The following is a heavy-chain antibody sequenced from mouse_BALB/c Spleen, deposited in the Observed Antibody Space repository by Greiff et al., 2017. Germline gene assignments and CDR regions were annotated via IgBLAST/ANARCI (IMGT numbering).Heavy chain of an antibody. CDR3: ARDNYYGSSPAY. D-gene: IGHD1-1*01. V-gene: IGHV7-3*02. CDR1: GFTFTDYY. J-gene: IGHJ3*01. Sequence: EVKLVESGGGLVQPGGSLRLSCATSGFTFTDYYMSWVRQPPGKALEWLGFIRNKANGYTTEYSASVKGRFTISRDNSQSILYLQMNTLRAEDSATYYCARDNYYGSSPAYWGQGTLVTVSA. CDR2: IRNKANGYTT.